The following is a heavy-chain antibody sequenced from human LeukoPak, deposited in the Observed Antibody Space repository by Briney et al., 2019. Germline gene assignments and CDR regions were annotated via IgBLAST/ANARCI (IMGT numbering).Heavy chain of an antibody. CDR2: INPNSGDT. V-gene: IGHV1-2*02. Sequence: ASVKVSCKASGYTFTGYYIHWVRQAPGQGLEWMGWINPNSGDTNYAQKFQGRVTMTRDTSISTAYMELSSLKSDDTAVYYCARAKWESSTTCYGAWGKGTTVTVSS. CDR3: ARAKWESSTTCYGA. CDR1: GYTFTGYY. D-gene: IGHD2-2*01. J-gene: IGHJ6*04.